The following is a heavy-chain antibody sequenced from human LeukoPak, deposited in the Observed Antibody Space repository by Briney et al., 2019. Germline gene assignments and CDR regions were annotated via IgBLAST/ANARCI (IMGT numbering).Heavy chain of an antibody. Sequence: GGSLRLSCAVSGFTFNRHWMAWVRQAPGKGLEWVATIKQDGSENYYVESVKGRFTIVRDDGKNSVCLQMNSLRVEDTALYYCVRGPHYGAYADYFDYWGQGALVTVSS. CDR1: GFTFNRHW. CDR3: VRGPHYGAYADYFDY. J-gene: IGHJ4*02. D-gene: IGHD4-17*01. V-gene: IGHV3-7*01. CDR2: IKQDGSEN.